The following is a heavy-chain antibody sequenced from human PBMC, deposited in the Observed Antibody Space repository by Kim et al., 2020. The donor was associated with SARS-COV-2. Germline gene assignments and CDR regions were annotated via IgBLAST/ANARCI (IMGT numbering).Heavy chain of an antibody. CDR1: GGSFSGYY. CDR2: INHSGST. CDR3: ARTQMAKPFDY. V-gene: IGHV4-34*01. J-gene: IGHJ4*02. D-gene: IGHD5-12*01. Sequence: SETLSLTCAVYGGSFSGYYWSWIRQPPGKGLEWIGEINHSGSTNYNPSLKSRVTISVDTSKNQFSLKLSSVTAADTAVYYCARTQMAKPFDYWGQGTLVTVSS.